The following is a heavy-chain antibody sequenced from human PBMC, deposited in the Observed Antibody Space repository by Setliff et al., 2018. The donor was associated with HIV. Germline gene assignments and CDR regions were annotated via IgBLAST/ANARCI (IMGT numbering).Heavy chain of an antibody. V-gene: IGHV4-61*01. CDR3: ASEAWTSYRSSSGYYYYYMDV. D-gene: IGHD6-6*01. CDR2: IYYSGTT. Sequence: SETLSLTCTVSGDSVSSASYYWSWIRQPPGKGLEWIGYIYYSGTTKYNPSLKSRVTISVDTSKNPFPLKLSSVTAADTAVYYCASEAWTSYRSSSGYYYYYMDVWGKGTTVTVSS. J-gene: IGHJ6*03. CDR1: GDSVSSASYY.